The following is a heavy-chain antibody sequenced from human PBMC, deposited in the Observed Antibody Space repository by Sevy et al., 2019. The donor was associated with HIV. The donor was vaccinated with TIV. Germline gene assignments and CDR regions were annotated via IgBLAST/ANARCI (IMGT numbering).Heavy chain of an antibody. CDR3: ARHMRRGSSYFDY. D-gene: IGHD6-6*01. J-gene: IGHJ4*02. CDR1: GGSVSSGSYY. CDR2: IYYSGST. V-gene: IGHV4-61*01. Sequence: SETLSLTCTVSGGSVSSGSYYWSWIRQPPGKGLERIGYIYYSGSTKYNPSLKSRVTISVDTSTNQFSLKLSSVTAADTAVYYCARHMRRGSSYFDYWGQGTLVTVSS.